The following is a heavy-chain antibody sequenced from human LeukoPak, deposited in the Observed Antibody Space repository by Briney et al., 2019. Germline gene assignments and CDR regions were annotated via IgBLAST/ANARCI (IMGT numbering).Heavy chain of an antibody. CDR2: IKHRENT. Sequence: SETLSLTCAVYGGSFSGYYWSWIRQPPGEGLEGIGEIKHRENTNYNPSHKSRDTISVDTSTNQFSLTLNSVTAADTALYYCARDRDDGFSHNNPPYFDLWGQGTLVTVFS. D-gene: IGHD1-14*01. J-gene: IGHJ4*02. V-gene: IGHV4-34*01. CDR3: ARDRDDGFSHNNPPYFDL. CDR1: GGSFSGYY.